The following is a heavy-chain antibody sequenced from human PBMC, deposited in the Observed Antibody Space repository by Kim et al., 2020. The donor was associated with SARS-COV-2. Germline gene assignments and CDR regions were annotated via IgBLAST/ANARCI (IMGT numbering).Heavy chain of an antibody. CDR1: GGSFSGYY. CDR3: ARGKAVTTFYFYYGMDV. J-gene: IGHJ6*01. D-gene: IGHD4-17*01. Sequence: SETMSLTCAVYGGSFSGYYWSWIRQPPGKGLEWIGEINHSGSTNYNPSLKSRVTISVDTSKNQLSLKLSSVTAADTAVYYCARGKAVTTFYFYYGMDVWG. CDR2: INHSGST. V-gene: IGHV4-34*01.